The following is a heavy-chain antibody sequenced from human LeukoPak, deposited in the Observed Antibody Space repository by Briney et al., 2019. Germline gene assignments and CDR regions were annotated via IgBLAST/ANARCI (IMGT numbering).Heavy chain of an antibody. CDR2: IKQDGSEK. Sequence: QPGGSLRLSCAASGFTFGRYWMTWVRQAPGKGLEWVANIKQDGSEKYHVDSVKGRFTISRDNAKNSLYLQMNSLRAEDTAVYYCARDGESGYYDLTEYFQHWGQGTLVTVSS. V-gene: IGHV3-7*01. CDR3: ARDGESGYYDLTEYFQH. CDR1: GFTFGRYW. J-gene: IGHJ1*01. D-gene: IGHD3-22*01.